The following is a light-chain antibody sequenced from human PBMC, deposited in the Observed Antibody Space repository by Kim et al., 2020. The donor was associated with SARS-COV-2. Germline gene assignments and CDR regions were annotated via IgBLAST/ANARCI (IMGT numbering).Light chain of an antibody. CDR2: GRN. CDR1: TLRLHF. V-gene: IGLV3-19*01. Sequence: SSELTQDPAMSVALGQTVRITCQGDTLRLHFASWYQQKPGQAPILIMYGRNVRPSGIADRFSGSRSGNTASLTITGAQAEDEADYYCNSRDINGYHGVFG. J-gene: IGLJ3*02. CDR3: NSRDINGYHGV.